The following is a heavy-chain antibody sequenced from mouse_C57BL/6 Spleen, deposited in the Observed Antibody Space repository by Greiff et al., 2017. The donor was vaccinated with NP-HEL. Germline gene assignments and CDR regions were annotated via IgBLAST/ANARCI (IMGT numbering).Heavy chain of an antibody. D-gene: IGHD4-1*02. J-gene: IGHJ2*01. V-gene: IGHV1-26*01. CDR1: GYTFTDYY. CDR3: ATQLGFDY. Sequence: EVKLQQSGPELVKPGASVKISCKASGYTFTDYYMNWVKQSHGKSLEWIGDINPNNGGTSYNQKFKGKATLTVDKSSSTAYMELRSLTSEDSAVYYCATQLGFDYWGQGTTLTVSS. CDR2: INPNNGGT.